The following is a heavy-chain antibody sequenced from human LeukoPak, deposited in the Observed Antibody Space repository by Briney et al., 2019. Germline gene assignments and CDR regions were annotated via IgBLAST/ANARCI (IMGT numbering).Heavy chain of an antibody. Sequence: GGSLRLSCEASGFIFDDYVMYWVRQVPGKGLEWVSGTTWDGYKIDCVESVKGRFTISRDNARNSLFLQMNRVRVEDTAFYYCVKGYSSSWSGYFDSWGQGTLVTVAS. V-gene: IGHV3-9*01. D-gene: IGHD5-18*01. CDR3: VKGYSSSWSGYFDS. CDR1: GFIFDDYV. CDR2: TTWDGYKI. J-gene: IGHJ4*02.